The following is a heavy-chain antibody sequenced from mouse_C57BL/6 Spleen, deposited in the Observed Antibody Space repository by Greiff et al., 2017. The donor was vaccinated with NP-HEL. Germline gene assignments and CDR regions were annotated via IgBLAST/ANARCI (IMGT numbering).Heavy chain of an antibody. J-gene: IGHJ2*01. Sequence: EVQLVESGEGLVKPGGSLKLSCAASGFTFSSYAMSWVRQTPEKRLEWVAYIRSGGAYIYYADTVKGRFTISRDNARNTLYLQMSSLKSEDTAMYYCTRGRVGSYYFDYWGQGTTLTVSS. CDR1: GFTFSSYA. CDR2: IRSGGAYI. CDR3: TRGRVGSYYFDY. D-gene: IGHD1-3*01. V-gene: IGHV5-9-1*02.